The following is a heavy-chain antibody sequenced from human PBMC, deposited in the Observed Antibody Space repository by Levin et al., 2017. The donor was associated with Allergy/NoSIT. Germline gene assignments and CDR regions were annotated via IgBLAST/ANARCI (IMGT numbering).Heavy chain of an antibody. J-gene: IGHJ6*04. CDR2: FYYGGNT. Sequence: GSLRLSCTVSGDSISSSSYCWGWIRQSPGRGLEWIGTFYYGGNTYYNPSLEGRVTISVDTSKNQFSLKLSSVTAADSGVYYCASSPGLVVVAATPWDVWGKGTTVTVSS. D-gene: IGHD2-15*01. V-gene: IGHV4-39*01. CDR3: ASSPGLVVVAATPWDV. CDR1: GDSISSSSYC.